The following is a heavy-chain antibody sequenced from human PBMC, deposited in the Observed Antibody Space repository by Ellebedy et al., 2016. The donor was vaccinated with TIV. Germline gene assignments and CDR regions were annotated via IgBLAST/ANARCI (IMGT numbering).Heavy chain of an antibody. CDR3: ARGGSFANF. Sequence: MPGGSLRLSCTVSGASLSSAYWSWIRQSAGKGLEWIGRIYTSGNTNYNPSLKSRVTMSVDTSKNHFSLKFTSVTAADTARYYCARGGSFANFWGQGILVTVSS. CDR1: GASLSSAY. CDR2: IYTSGNT. V-gene: IGHV4-4*07. D-gene: IGHD1-26*01. J-gene: IGHJ4*02.